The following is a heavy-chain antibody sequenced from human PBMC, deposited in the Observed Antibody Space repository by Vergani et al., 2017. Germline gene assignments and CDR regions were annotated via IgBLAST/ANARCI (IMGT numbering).Heavy chain of an antibody. CDR2: IYDCGDT. Sequence: QVQLQESGPGLVKPSETLSLTCSVSGDSMNTYYWTWIWQPPGKGLEWIGYIYDCGDTKYNPSLKSRVTMSLDTSKNQFALNLYSVTAADTAVYYCARGALWWLRQIDSWGQGTLVTVSS. J-gene: IGHJ4*02. CDR3: ARGALWWLRQIDS. V-gene: IGHV4-59*01. CDR1: GDSMNTYY. D-gene: IGHD2-21*01.